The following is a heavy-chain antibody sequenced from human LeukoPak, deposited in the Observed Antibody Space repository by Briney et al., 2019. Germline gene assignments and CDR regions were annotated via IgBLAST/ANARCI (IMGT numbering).Heavy chain of an antibody. J-gene: IGHJ5*02. Sequence: PGGSLRLSCAASEFTVSSNYMSWVRQAPGKGLEWIGEINHSGSTNYNPSLKSRVTISVDTSKNQFSLKLSSVTAADTAVYYCARGYHGSGSYGSSYNWFDPWGQGTLVTVSS. CDR1: EFTVSSNY. CDR2: INHSGST. CDR3: ARGYHGSGSYGSSYNWFDP. D-gene: IGHD3-10*01. V-gene: IGHV4-34*01.